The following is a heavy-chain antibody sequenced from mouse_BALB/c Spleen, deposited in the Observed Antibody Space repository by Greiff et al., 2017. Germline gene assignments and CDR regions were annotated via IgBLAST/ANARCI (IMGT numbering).Heavy chain of an antibody. CDR1: GYSITSDYA. CDR2: ISYSGST. D-gene: IGHD2-1*01. Sequence: EVQLQQSGPGLVKPSQSLSLTCTVTGYSITSDYAWNWIRQFPGNKLEWMGYISYSGSTSYNPSLKSRISITRDTSKNQFFLQLNSVTTEDTATYYCAIYYGNLYYFDYWGQGTTLTVSS. V-gene: IGHV3-2*02. CDR3: AIYYGNLYYFDY. J-gene: IGHJ2*01.